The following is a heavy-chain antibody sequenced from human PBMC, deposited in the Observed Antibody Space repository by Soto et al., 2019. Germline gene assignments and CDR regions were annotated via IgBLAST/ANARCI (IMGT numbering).Heavy chain of an antibody. J-gene: IGHJ6*02. CDR2: ISAYNGNT. D-gene: IGHD6-19*01. Sequence: ASVKVSCKASGYTFTSYGISWVRQAPGQGLEWMGWISAYNGNTNYAQKLQGRVTVTADTSTSTAYMELRSLRSDDTAVYYCAGGYSSGWPYYYYGMDVWGQGTTVTVSS. CDR3: AGGYSSGWPYYYYGMDV. V-gene: IGHV1-18*01. CDR1: GYTFTSYG.